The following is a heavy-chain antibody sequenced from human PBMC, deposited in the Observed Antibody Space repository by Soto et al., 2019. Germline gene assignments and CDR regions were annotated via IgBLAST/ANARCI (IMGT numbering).Heavy chain of an antibody. J-gene: IGHJ5*02. CDR3: ARDTLATVTTGWFDP. CDR1: GGSISSGGYS. Sequence: LSLTCAVSGGSISSGGYSWSWIRQPPGKGLEWIGYIYHSGSTYYNPSLKSRVTISVDRSKNQFSLKLSSVTAADTAVYYCARDTLATVTTGWFDPWGQGTLVTVSS. V-gene: IGHV4-30-2*01. D-gene: IGHD4-17*01. CDR2: IYHSGST.